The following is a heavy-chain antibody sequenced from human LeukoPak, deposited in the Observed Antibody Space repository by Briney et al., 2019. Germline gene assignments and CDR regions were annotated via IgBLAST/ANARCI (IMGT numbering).Heavy chain of an antibody. CDR1: GFTFSSYS. CDR2: ISSSSSTI. J-gene: IGHJ4*02. CDR3: ARGPGWELLKYYFDY. V-gene: IGHV3-48*04. Sequence: GGSLRLSCAASGFTFSSYSMNWVRQAPGKGLEWVSYISSSSSTIYYADSVKGRFTISRDNAKNSLYLQMNSLRAEDTAVYYCARGPGWELLKYYFDYWGQGTLVTVSS. D-gene: IGHD1-26*01.